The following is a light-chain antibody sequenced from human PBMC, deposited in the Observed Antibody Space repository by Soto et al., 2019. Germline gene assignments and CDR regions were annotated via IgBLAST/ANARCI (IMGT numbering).Light chain of an antibody. Sequence: EIVMTQSPATLSLSPGEGATLSCRASQSVGSTLAWYQQKPGRSPRLLIYGASTRVTGIPARFSGSGSGTEFTLTISSLQSEDFAVYYCQEYKSWTGYTFGQGTKLEIK. CDR1: QSVGST. CDR2: GAS. V-gene: IGKV3-15*01. CDR3: QEYKSWTGYT. J-gene: IGKJ2*01.